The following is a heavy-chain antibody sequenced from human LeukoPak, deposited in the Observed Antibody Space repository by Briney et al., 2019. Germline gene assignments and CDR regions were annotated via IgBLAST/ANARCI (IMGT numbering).Heavy chain of an antibody. CDR3: ASSGTTVSPEYYFDY. D-gene: IGHD1-7*01. CDR1: GFTFSSYS. J-gene: IGHJ4*02. V-gene: IGHV3-21*01. CDR2: ISSGSGYI. Sequence: KPGGSLRLSCAASGFTFSSYSMNWVRQAPGKGLEWVSSISSGSGYIYYADSVKGRFTISRDNAKNSLYLQMNSLRAEDTAVYYCASSGTTVSPEYYFDYWGQGTLVTVSS.